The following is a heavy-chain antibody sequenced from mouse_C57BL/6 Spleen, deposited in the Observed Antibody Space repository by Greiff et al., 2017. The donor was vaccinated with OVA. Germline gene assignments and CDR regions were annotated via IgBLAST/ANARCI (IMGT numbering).Heavy chain of an antibody. CDR2: INPNYGTT. V-gene: IGHV1-39*01. D-gene: IGHD1-2*01. CDR3: ARSRFIQEDGYFDV. Sequence: EVQLQQSGPELVKPGASVKISCKASGYSFTDYNMNWVKQSNGKSLEWIGVINPNYGTTSYNQKFKGKATLTVDQSSSTAYMQFNSLTSEDSAVYYCARSRFIQEDGYFDVWGTGTTVTVSS. CDR1: GYSFTDYN. J-gene: IGHJ1*03.